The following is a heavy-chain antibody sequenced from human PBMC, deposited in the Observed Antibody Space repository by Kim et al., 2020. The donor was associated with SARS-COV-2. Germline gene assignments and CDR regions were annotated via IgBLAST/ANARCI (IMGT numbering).Heavy chain of an antibody. J-gene: IGHJ4*02. CDR3: ARLVSENSAVEY. CDR1: GDSISRSSNY. Sequence: SETLSLTCTVSGDSISRSSNYWGWIRQPPGKGLEWIGSINYSGNTYYHPSLKSRVTISVDTSKNQFSLKMRSVTAADTAVYYCARLVSENSAVEYWGQGTLVGVSS. CDR2: INYSGNT. V-gene: IGHV4-39*01.